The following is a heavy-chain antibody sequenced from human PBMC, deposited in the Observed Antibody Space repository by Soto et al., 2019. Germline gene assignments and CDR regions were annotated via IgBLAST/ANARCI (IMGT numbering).Heavy chain of an antibody. Sequence: LETHSLTNTFSGGTSINYYWSCIRQTPGKGLEWIGYIYSSGSTHYNPSLQNRVTISIDTSKNQVSLKVNSVTAADTAVYYCARDHPHSYGVYYFDYWGQGTPVTVSS. J-gene: IGHJ4*02. D-gene: IGHD5-18*01. CDR1: GGTSINYY. CDR2: IYSSGST. V-gene: IGHV4-59*01. CDR3: ARDHPHSYGVYYFDY.